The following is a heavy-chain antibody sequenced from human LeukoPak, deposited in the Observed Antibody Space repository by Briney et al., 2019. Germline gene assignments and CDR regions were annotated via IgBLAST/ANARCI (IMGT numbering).Heavy chain of an antibody. Sequence: PSETLSLTCTVSGYSISSGYYWGWIRPPPGKGLEWVGSIYHIGKTYYNPSLRSRLIISVDTSKNQLSLSLNSLTAADSALYYCARGAGAFGSSSYHFDYWGQGILVTVSS. CDR2: IYHIGKT. CDR3: ARGAGAFGSSSYHFDY. J-gene: IGHJ4*02. D-gene: IGHD6-6*01. V-gene: IGHV4-38-2*02. CDR1: GYSISSGYY.